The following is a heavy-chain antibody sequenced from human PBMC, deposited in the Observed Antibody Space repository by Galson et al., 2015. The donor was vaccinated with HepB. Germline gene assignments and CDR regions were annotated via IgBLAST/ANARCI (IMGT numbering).Heavy chain of an antibody. CDR2: ISSSSSTI. CDR3: ARESEYSSGFFDY. V-gene: IGHV3-48*02. CDR1: GFTFSSYS. J-gene: IGHJ4*02. Sequence: SLRLSCAASGFTFSSYSMNWVRQAPGKELEWVSYISSSSSTIYYADSVKGRFTISRDNAKNSLYLQMNSLRDEDTAVYYCARESEYSSGFFDYWGQGTLVTVSS. D-gene: IGHD6-19*01.